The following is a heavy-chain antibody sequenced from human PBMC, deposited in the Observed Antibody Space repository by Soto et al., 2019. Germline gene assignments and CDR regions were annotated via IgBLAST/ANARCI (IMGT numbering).Heavy chain of an antibody. J-gene: IGHJ6*02. D-gene: IGHD3-3*01. CDR2: ISDTGTDT. Sequence: GGSLRLSCAASGFTLTSYHMTWVRQAQGKGLEWVSTISDTGTDTYYAYSVKGRFTISRDHSRTTLYLQTNSLRAEDTAVYFCAKRRNVLRFLEWSSGMEVWGHGNTVTVS. V-gene: IGHV3-23*01. CDR3: AKRRNVLRFLEWSSGMEV. CDR1: GFTLTSYH.